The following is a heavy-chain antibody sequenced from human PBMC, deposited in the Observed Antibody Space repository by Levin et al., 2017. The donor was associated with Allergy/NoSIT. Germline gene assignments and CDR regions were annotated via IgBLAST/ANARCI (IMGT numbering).Heavy chain of an antibody. V-gene: IGHV1-18*01. CDR2: ISPNNGHT. Sequence: ASVKVSCKASGYTFRVYGIIWVRQAPGEGLEWLGWISPNNGHTKVSHKVQGRVTMTTDASPTTAYLAIRSLTSDDTAVYYCARDLGTGGYDNAFQVWGQGTLVSVSS. CDR3: ARDLGTGGYDNAFQV. J-gene: IGHJ3*01. CDR1: GYTFRVYG. D-gene: IGHD6-19*01.